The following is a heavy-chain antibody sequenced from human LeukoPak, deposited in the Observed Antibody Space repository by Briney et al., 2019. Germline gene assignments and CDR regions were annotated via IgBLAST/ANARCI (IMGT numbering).Heavy chain of an antibody. D-gene: IGHD6-19*01. CDR1: GFTFSSYA. J-gene: IGHJ4*02. CDR3: AKDVGSSGWLFDY. CDR2: ISGSGGST. V-gene: IGHV3-23*01. Sequence: GGSLRLSCAASGFTFSSYAMSWVRQAPGKGLKWVSAISGSGGSTYYADSVKGRFTISRDNSKNTLYLQMNSLRAEDTAAYYCAKDVGSSGWLFDYWGQGTLVTVSS.